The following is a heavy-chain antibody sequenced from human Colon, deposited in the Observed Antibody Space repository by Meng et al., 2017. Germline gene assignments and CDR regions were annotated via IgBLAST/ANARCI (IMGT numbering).Heavy chain of an antibody. CDR2: ISSSSS. J-gene: IGHJ4*02. D-gene: IGHD2-15*01. V-gene: IGHV3-21*01. Sequence: EVHLVESGGGLVKPGGSLRLSCAASGFTFSSYSMNWVRQAPGKGLEWVSSISSSSSYADSVKGRFTISRDNAKNSLYLQMNSLRAEDTAVYYCARGRVVVVASPSDYWGQGTLVTVSS. CDR3: ARGRVVVVASPSDY. CDR1: GFTFSSYS.